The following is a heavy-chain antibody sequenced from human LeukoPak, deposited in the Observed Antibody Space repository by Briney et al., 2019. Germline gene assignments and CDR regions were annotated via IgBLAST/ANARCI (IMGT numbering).Heavy chain of an antibody. CDR1: GGSITSYY. Sequence: SETLSLTCTVSGGSITSYYWSWIRQPAGKGLEWIGRIYTSGTTNSNPSLTSPVTMSVHTSKNQFSLKLTSVTAADTAVYYCARGRDTVNFDYWGQGTLVTVSS. CDR2: IYTSGTT. J-gene: IGHJ4*02. D-gene: IGHD5-18*01. V-gene: IGHV4-4*07. CDR3: ARGRDTVNFDY.